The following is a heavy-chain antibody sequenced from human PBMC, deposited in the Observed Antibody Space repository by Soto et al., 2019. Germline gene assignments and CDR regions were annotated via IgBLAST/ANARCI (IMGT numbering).Heavy chain of an antibody. V-gene: IGHV1-18*01. CDR1: GYTFSSYT. Sequence: QIQLAQSGGEVKRPGASVKVSCKTSGYTFSSYTVTWVRQAPGQGLEWLGWISPDDGNTEYEQKFEGRVFMPADTLTNPAYLELTSLKYDATAVYYCARVEAPFGESLHWGQGTPVTVPA. CDR2: ISPDDGNT. D-gene: IGHD3-10*01. CDR3: ARVEAPFGESLH. J-gene: IGHJ4*02.